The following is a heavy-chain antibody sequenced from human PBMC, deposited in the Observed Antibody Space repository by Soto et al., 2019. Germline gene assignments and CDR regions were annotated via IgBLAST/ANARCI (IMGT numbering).Heavy chain of an antibody. CDR3: ARGGWIHKPDY. V-gene: IGHV3-11*05. D-gene: IGHD5-18*01. CDR1: GFIFSDYY. J-gene: IGHJ4*02. Sequence: QVQLVESGGGLVKPGGSLRLSCVASGFIFSDYYMTWIRQAPGKGLEWVSDISSSSTYTNYADSVKGRFTISRDNAKNSLYLQMNSLRAEDTAVYYCARGGWIHKPDYWGQGTLVTVSS. CDR2: ISSSSTYT.